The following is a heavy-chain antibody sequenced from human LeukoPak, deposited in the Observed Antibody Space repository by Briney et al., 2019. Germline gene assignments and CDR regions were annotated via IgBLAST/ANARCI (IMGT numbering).Heavy chain of an antibody. CDR3: AKADRRWATYYYDTSGYYYDY. CDR1: GFTFSSYD. V-gene: IGHV3-13*01. D-gene: IGHD3-22*01. J-gene: IGHJ4*02. Sequence: GGSLRLSCAASGFTFSSYDMHWVRQATGKGLEWVSAIGSAGDTYYAGSVKGRFTISRDNSKNTLYLQMNSLRAEDTAVYYCAKADRRWATYYYDTSGYYYDYWGQGTLVTVSS. CDR2: IGSAGDT.